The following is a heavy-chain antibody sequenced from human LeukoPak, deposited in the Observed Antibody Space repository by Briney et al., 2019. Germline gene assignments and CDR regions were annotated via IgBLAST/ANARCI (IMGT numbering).Heavy chain of an antibody. CDR3: ARDPYIVGATARSSHFDY. V-gene: IGHV3-7*01. CDR2: IKQDGSEK. J-gene: IGHJ4*02. CDR1: GFTFSSYW. D-gene: IGHD1-26*01. Sequence: GGSLRLSCAASGFTFSSYWMSWVRQAPGEGREWVANIKQDGSEKYYVDSVKGRFTISRDNAKNSLYLQMNSLRAEDTAVYYCARDPYIVGATARSSHFDYWGQGTLVTVSS.